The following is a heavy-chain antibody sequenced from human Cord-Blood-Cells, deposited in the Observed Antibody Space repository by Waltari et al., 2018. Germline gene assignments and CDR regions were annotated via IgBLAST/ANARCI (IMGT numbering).Heavy chain of an antibody. Sequence: QVQLQQWGAGLLKPSETLSLTCAVYGGSFSGYYWSWIRQPPGKGLESIGEINHSGSTNYNPSLKSRVTISVDTSKNQFSLKLSSVTAADTAVYYCARCDSSGYKEAFDIWGQGTMVTVSS. J-gene: IGHJ3*02. D-gene: IGHD3-22*01. V-gene: IGHV4-34*01. CDR2: INHSGST. CDR3: ARCDSSGYKEAFDI. CDR1: GGSFSGYY.